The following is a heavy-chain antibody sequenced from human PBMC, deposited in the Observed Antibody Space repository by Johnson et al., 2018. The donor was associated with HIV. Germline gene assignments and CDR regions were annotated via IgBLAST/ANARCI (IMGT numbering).Heavy chain of an antibody. J-gene: IGHJ3*02. D-gene: IGHD3-16*01. Sequence: MQLVESGGGVVRPGGSLRLSCAASGFTFDAYGMSWVRQAPGKGLEWVSVITWNGGSIGYADPVKGRFTISRDNAKNSLSLQINSLRADDTAVYYCARGGSDAFDIWGQGTMVTVSS. V-gene: IGHV3-20*04. CDR1: GFTFDAYG. CDR2: ITWNGGSI. CDR3: ARGGSDAFDI.